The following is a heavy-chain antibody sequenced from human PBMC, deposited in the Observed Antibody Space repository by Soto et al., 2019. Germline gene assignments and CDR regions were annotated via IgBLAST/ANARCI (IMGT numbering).Heavy chain of an antibody. CDR2: ISSHNGNA. CDR3: ARGRYGAY. D-gene: IGHD3-10*01. CDR1: GYTFTSYG. J-gene: IGHJ4*02. V-gene: IGHV1-18*01. Sequence: QVHLVQSGAEVKKPGASVKVSCKGSGYTFTSYGITWVRQAPGQGLEWMGWISSHNGNADYAQKLQGRVTVTRDTSTSTAYMELRSLRSDDTAVYYCARGRYGAYWGQGVLVTVSS.